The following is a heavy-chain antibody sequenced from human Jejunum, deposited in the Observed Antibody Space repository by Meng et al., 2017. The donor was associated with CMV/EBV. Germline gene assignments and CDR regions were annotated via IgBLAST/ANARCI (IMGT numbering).Heavy chain of an antibody. D-gene: IGHD1-7*01. Sequence: CAVYGGSFSAYYWTWLRQPPGKGLEWIGEINDSGSTNYNPSLTSRLTISVDTSKNQFSLKLNSVTAADTAVYSCARAGNYSEFDYWGQGTLVTVSS. J-gene: IGHJ4*02. CDR1: GGSFSAYY. CDR2: INDSGST. CDR3: ARAGNYSEFDY. V-gene: IGHV4-34*01.